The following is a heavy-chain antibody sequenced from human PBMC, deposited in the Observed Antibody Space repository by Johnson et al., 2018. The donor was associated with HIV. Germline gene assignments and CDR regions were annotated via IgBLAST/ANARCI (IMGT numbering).Heavy chain of an antibody. V-gene: IGHV3-48*01. D-gene: IGHD7-27*01. CDR2: ISSSGSTI. CDR3: APLGDAFDI. CDR1: GFTFSSHW. Sequence: VQLVESGGDSVQPGGSLRLSCAASGFTFSSHWMHWVRQVPGKGLEWVSYISSSGSTIYYADSVKGRFTISRDNSKNTLYLQMNSLRAEDTAVYYCAPLGDAFDIWGQGTMVTVSS. J-gene: IGHJ3*02.